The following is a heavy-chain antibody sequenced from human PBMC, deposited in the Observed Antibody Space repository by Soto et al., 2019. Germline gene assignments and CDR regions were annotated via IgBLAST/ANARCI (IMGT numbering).Heavy chain of an antibody. Sequence: QVQLQQWGAGLLKPSETLSLTCAVYGGFVSSGSYYWSWIRQPPGKGLEWIGEMSHSGGTHFNPSRKGRVTVSVDTSKNHFSLKMSSVTAADTALYYCARVERGTATTVVDAFDIWGPGTMVTVSS. J-gene: IGHJ3*02. D-gene: IGHD1-1*01. CDR2: MSHSGGT. V-gene: IGHV4-34*01. CDR3: ARVERGTATTVVDAFDI. CDR1: GGFVSSGSYY.